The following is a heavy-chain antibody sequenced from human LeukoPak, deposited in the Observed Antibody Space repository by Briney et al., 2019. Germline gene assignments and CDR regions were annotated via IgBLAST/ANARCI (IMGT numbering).Heavy chain of an antibody. Sequence: SETLSLTCIVSGGPISSYYWSWIRQPPGKGLEWIGYIYYSGSTNYNPSLKSRVTISVDTSKNQFSLKLSSVTAADTAVYYCASSVVVPAAQVGVDYWGQGTLVTVSS. CDR2: IYYSGST. CDR3: ASSVVVPAAQVGVDY. V-gene: IGHV4-59*01. J-gene: IGHJ4*02. D-gene: IGHD2-2*01. CDR1: GGPISSYY.